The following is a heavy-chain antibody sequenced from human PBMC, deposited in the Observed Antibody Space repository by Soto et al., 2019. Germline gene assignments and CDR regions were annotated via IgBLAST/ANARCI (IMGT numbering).Heavy chain of an antibody. CDR1: GGSISSSSYY. CDR2: IYYSGST. D-gene: IGHD6-6*01. V-gene: IGHV4-39*01. CDR3: EITQRGSSALTHYYYGMDV. Sequence: SETLSLTCTVSGGSISSSSYYWGWIRQPPGKGLEWIGSIYYSGSTYYNPPLKSRVTISVDTSKNQFSLKLSSVTAADTAVYYREITQRGSSALTHYYYGMDVWGQGTTVTVSS. J-gene: IGHJ6*02.